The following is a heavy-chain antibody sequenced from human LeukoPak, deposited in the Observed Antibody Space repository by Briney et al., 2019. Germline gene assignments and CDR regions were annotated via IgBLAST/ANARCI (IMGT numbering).Heavy chain of an antibody. J-gene: IGHJ6*04. CDR1: GGSMSTYY. CDR2: IHSSGSA. V-gene: IGHV4-59*08. D-gene: IGHD6-25*01. Sequence: SETLSLTCTISGGSMSTYYWTWIRQPPGKGLEWIGYIHSSGSANYKPSLKSRVTILVDTSKNQFSLKLTSVSAAETAVYYCARLAGFSMDVWGKGTSVTVSS. CDR3: ARLAGFSMDV.